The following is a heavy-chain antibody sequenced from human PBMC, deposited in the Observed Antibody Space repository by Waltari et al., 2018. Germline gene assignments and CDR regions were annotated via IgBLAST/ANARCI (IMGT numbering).Heavy chain of an antibody. CDR2: SRRKGKSYAA. Sequence: EVQLVESGGGLVQPGGSLKLSCAASGFTFSGSAMHWVRQASGNGLEWFGRSRRKGKSYAAAYAASGKGRLTIARDDSKNTAYLQMNSLKTEDTAVYYCTRQRRITIFGGLEYYDYGIDVWGQGTTVTVSS. CDR1: GFTFSGSA. J-gene: IGHJ6*02. D-gene: IGHD3-3*01. V-gene: IGHV3-73*01. CDR3: TRQRRITIFGGLEYYDYGIDV.